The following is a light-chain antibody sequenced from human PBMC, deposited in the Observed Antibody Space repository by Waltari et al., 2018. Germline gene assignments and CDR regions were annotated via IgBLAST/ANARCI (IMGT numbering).Light chain of an antibody. CDR1: SSDVGYYKR. V-gene: IGLV2-23*02. Sequence: QSALTQPASVSGSPGQSITISCTGTSSDVGYYKRVPWYQQHPGKAPKLMLYAVSKRPSGVSDRFSGSQSGDMASLTISGLQPEDEAEYFCSSYAGSSKGVFGGGTKVTVL. CDR3: SSYAGSSKGV. J-gene: IGLJ2*01. CDR2: AVS.